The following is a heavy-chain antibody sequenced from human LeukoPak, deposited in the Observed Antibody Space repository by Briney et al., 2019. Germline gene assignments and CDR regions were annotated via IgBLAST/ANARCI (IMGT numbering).Heavy chain of an antibody. CDR3: TRSGDGAFDK. CDR1: GFTFSLYA. V-gene: IGHV3-48*04. J-gene: IGHJ3*02. D-gene: IGHD3-10*01. Sequence: GGSLRLSCAASGFTFSLYAMHWVRQAPGKGLEWVSYISYSSGTIHYADSVKGRFTISRDNAKNSLYLQMSSLRAEDTAVYYCTRSGDGAFDKWGHGTMVTVSS. CDR2: ISYSSGTI.